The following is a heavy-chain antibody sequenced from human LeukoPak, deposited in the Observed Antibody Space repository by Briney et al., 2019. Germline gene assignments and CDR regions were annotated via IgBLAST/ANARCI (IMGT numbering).Heavy chain of an antibody. V-gene: IGHV5-51*01. D-gene: IGHD3-9*01. CDR3: ARLRDDILEGDAFDI. Sequence: GESLKISCKGSGYSFTSYWIGWVRQMPGKGLEWMGIIYPGSSETTYSPSFQGQVTISADKSISTAYLQWSSLKASDTAMYYCARLRDDILEGDAFDIWGQGTMVTVSS. J-gene: IGHJ3*02. CDR2: IYPGSSET. CDR1: GYSFTSYW.